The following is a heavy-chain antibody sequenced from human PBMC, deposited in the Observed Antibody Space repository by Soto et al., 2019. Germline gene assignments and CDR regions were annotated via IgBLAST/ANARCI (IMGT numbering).Heavy chain of an antibody. Sequence: PGGSLRLSCAASGFTFSNAWMSWVRQAPGKGLEWVGRIKSKTDGGTTDYAAPVKGRFTISRDDSKNTLYLQMNSLKTEDTAVYYCTTDYYDSSGYYRNFDYWGQGTLVTVSS. CDR2: IKSKTDGGTT. CDR3: TTDYYDSSGYYRNFDY. CDR1: GFTFSNAW. V-gene: IGHV3-15*01. D-gene: IGHD3-22*01. J-gene: IGHJ4*02.